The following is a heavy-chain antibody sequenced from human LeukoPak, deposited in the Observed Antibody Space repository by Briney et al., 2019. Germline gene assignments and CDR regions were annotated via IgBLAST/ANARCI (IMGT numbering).Heavy chain of an antibody. D-gene: IGHD2-15*01. CDR1: GYTFTGYY. CDR3: ARTSMVVAATPFGY. CDR2: INPNSGGT. V-gene: IGHV1-2*02. Sequence: ASVKVSCKASGYTFTGYYMHWVRQAPGQGLEWMGWINPNSGGTNYAQKFQGRVTMTRDTSISTAYMELSRLRSEDTAVYYCARTSMVVAATPFGYWGQGTLVTVSS. J-gene: IGHJ4*02.